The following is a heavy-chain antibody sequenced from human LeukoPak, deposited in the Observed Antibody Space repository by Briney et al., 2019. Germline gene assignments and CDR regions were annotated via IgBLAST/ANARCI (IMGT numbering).Heavy chain of an antibody. CDR2: INPNSGGT. CDR1: GYTFTGYY. CDR3: ARASITMVRGVIINDYYGMDV. J-gene: IGHJ6*02. Sequence: ASVKVCCKASGYTFTGYYMHWVRQAPGQGLEWMGWINPNSGGTNYAQKFQGWATMTRDTSISTAYMELSRLRSDDTAVYYCARASITMVRGVIINDYYGMDVWGQGTTVTVSS. V-gene: IGHV1-2*04. D-gene: IGHD3-10*01.